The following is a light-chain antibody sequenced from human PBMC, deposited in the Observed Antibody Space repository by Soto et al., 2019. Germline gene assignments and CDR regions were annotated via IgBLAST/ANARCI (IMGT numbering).Light chain of an antibody. V-gene: IGKV3-15*01. Sequence: EIVMTQSPATLSVSPGGRATLSCRASQSISDTLAGYQQKPGQAPRLLIHGASTRAPGFPARFSGSGSGTDFTLTISSLQSEDFAVYYCQQYDNWPWTFGQGTKVDI. J-gene: IGKJ1*01. CDR3: QQYDNWPWT. CDR2: GAS. CDR1: QSISDT.